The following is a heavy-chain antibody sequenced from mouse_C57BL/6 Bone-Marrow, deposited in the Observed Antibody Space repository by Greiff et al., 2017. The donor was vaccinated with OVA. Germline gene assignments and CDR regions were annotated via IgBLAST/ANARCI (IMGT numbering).Heavy chain of an antibody. CDR2: LYPRSGNT. Sequence: VQLQESGAELARPGASVQLSCTASGYTFTCYGISWVPQSPGQGLEWIGELYPRSGNTYYNEKFKGKATLTADHSSSPAYMELRSLTSGEAAVYFGARIPYCCGSLHGYFDGWGTGTTVTVSS. V-gene: IGHV1-81*01. J-gene: IGHJ1*03. CDR1: GYTFTCYG. CDR3: ARIPYCCGSLHGYFDG. D-gene: IGHD1-1*01.